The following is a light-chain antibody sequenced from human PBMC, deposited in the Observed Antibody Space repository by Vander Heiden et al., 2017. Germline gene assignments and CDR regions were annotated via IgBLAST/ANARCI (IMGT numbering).Light chain of an antibody. CDR1: QGISSY. J-gene: IGKJ3*01. CDR2: AAF. Sequence: AIRMTHSPSSFSASTGDRVTITCRASQGISSYLAWYQQKPCLVPKLLIYAAFTLHIGVPSRFSGSGYGKGFTRMSSFLQSEDFATYYCHLVYSYAWVSFGHWIKVDMK. CDR3: HLVYSYAWVS. V-gene: IGKV1-8*01.